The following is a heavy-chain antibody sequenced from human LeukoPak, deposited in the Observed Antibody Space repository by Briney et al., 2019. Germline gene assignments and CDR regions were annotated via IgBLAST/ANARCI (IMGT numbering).Heavy chain of an antibody. V-gene: IGHV3-53*01. CDR3: ATLGPTEYFVY. Sequence: GRSLRLSCAASGFTVSSDHMSWVRQAPGTGLEWVSVIYSGGTTYYADSVKGRFTISRDNSKSTLYLQMNSLRAEDTAVYYCATLGPTEYFVYWGQGTLVTVSS. CDR1: GFTVSSDH. D-gene: IGHD4-11*01. J-gene: IGHJ4*02. CDR2: IYSGGTT.